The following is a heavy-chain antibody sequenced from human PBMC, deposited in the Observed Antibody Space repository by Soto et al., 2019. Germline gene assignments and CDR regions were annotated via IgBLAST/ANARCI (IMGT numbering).Heavy chain of an antibody. CDR1: GHTFTGYY. J-gene: IGHJ6*02. V-gene: IGHV1-2*04. D-gene: IGHD6-19*01. CDR2: INPNSGGT. Sequence: ASVKVSCKASGHTFTGYYMHWVRQAPGQGLEWMGWINPNSGGTNYAQKFQGWVTMTRDTSISTAYMELSRLRSDDTAVYYCARDSAYTSSGWYSWYGMDVWGQGTTVTVSS. CDR3: ARDSAYTSSGWYSWYGMDV.